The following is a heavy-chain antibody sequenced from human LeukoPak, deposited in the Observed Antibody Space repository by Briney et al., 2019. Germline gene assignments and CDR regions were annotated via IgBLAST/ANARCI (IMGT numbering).Heavy chain of an antibody. J-gene: IGHJ4*02. V-gene: IGHV3-21*01. CDR1: GFTFSSYS. D-gene: IGHD2-2*01. CDR2: ISNSSSYI. CDR3: ATLYCSSTSCYPSFFDY. Sequence: GGSLRLSCAASGFTFSSYSMNWVRQAPGKGLEWVSSISNSSSYIYYADSVKGRFTVSRDNAKNSLYLQMNSLRAEDTAVYYCATLYCSSTSCYPSFFDYWGQGTLVTVSS.